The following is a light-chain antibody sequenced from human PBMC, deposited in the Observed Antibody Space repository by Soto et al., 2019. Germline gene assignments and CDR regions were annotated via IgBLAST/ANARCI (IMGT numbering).Light chain of an antibody. CDR1: SDDVGGYDF. CDR2: DFI. V-gene: IGLV2-14*03. J-gene: IGLJ3*02. Sequence: QSALTQPASMSGSPGQSITISCTGTSDDVGGYDFVSWYQQHPGKVPRLIIYDFIKRPSGVSHRFSGSKSGNTASLTISGLQIEDEADYYYASYTSSSTYLFGGGTKVTVL. CDR3: ASYTSSSTYL.